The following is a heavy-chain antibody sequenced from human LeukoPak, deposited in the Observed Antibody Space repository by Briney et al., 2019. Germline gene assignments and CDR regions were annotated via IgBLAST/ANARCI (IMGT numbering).Heavy chain of an antibody. V-gene: IGHV1-69*05. CDR3: ARGTYYYDSSGYHRKAPFDY. J-gene: IGHJ4*02. CDR1: GGAFSSYA. CDR2: IITVLDTT. Sequence: ASVKVSCKASGGAFSSYAISWVRQAPGQGLEWMGGIITVLDTTNYAQKFQGRVTITTDESTTTAYMELSSLRSEDTAVYYCARGTYYYDSSGYHRKAPFDYWGQGTLVTVSS. D-gene: IGHD3-22*01.